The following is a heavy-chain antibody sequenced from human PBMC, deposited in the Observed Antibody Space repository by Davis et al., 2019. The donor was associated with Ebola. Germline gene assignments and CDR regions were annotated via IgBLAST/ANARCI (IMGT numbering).Heavy chain of an antibody. CDR1: GFIFSKSW. Sequence: GESLKISCAASGFIFSKSWMSWVRQGLGGGLVWVSDINRDGSTTKYADSVKGRFTISRDNAKNTVYLQMSRLRAEDTAVYYCMSLSGGSWGQGTLVTVSS. V-gene: IGHV3-74*01. D-gene: IGHD6-25*01. CDR2: INRDGSTT. J-gene: IGHJ5*02. CDR3: MSLSGGS.